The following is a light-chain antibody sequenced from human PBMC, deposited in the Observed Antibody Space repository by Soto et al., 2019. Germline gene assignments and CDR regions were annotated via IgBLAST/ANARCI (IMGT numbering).Light chain of an antibody. CDR2: DAS. J-gene: IGKJ2*01. Sequence: EIVMTQSPATLSVSPGERATLSCRASQSVSSYLAWYQQKPGLPPRLLIYDASTRATGIPDRFSGSGSGTDLTLTISSLQSADFAVDYCQQYSNWPPLYTFGRGTKLEIK. CDR3: QQYSNWPPLYT. V-gene: IGKV3-15*01. CDR1: QSVSSY.